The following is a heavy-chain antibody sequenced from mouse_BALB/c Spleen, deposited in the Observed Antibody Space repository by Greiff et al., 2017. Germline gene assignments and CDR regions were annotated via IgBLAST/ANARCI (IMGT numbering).Heavy chain of an antibody. Sequence: VQLKQSGTVLARPGASVKMSCKASGYTFTSYWMHWVKQRPGQGLEWIGAIYPGNSDTSYNQKFKGKAKLTAVTSTSTAYMELSSLTNEDSAVYYCTKSTMITTAPFAYWGQGTLVTVSA. CDR2: IYPGNSDT. CDR1: GYTFTSYW. J-gene: IGHJ3*01. CDR3: TKSTMITTAPFAY. V-gene: IGHV1-5*01. D-gene: IGHD2-4*01.